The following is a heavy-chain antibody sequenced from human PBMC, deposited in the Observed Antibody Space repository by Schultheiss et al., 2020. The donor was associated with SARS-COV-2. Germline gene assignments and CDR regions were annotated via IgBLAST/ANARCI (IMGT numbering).Heavy chain of an antibody. CDR1: GGTFSSYA. D-gene: IGHD5-24*01. J-gene: IGHJ6*02. CDR2: ILPIFATP. CDR3: ARCRQGDDPGAYHYYGMDV. V-gene: IGHV1-69*06. Sequence: SVKVSCKVSGGTFSSYAFNWVRQAPGQGLEWMGRILPIFATPHYAQKFQGRVTITADRSTSAAYLELGSLSSDDTAVYYCARCRQGDDPGAYHYYGMDVWGQGTTVTVSS.